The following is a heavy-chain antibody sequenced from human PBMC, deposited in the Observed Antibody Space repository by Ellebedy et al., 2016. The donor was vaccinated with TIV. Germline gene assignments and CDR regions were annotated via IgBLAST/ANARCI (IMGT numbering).Heavy chain of an antibody. D-gene: IGHD3-22*01. CDR2: INAGNGNT. CDR3: AGLSRVYDSSGYNWFDP. V-gene: IGHV1-3*01. Sequence: AASVKVSCKASGYTFTTYAMHWVRQAPGQRLEWMGWINAGNGNTKYSQKFQGRVTITRDTSASTAYMELSSLRSEDTAVYYCAGLSRVYDSSGYNWFDPWGQGTLVTVSS. J-gene: IGHJ5*02. CDR1: GYTFTTYA.